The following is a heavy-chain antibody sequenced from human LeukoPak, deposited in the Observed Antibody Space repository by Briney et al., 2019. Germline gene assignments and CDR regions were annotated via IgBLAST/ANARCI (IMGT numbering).Heavy chain of an antibody. J-gene: IGHJ6*03. D-gene: IGHD3-10*01. CDR3: ARSVVGTSGSGSYHYYYYYYMDV. V-gene: IGHV4-39*07. Sequence: PSETLSLTCTVSGGSISSSSYYWGWIRQPPGKGLEWIGSIYYSGSTYYNPSLKSRVTISVDTSKNQFSLKLSSVTAADTAVYYCARSVVGTSGSGSYHYYYYYYMDVWGKGTTVTVSS. CDR1: GGSISSSSYY. CDR2: IYYSGST.